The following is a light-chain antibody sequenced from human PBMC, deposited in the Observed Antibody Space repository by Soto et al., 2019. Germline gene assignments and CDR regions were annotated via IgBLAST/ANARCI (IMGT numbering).Light chain of an antibody. CDR2: DAS. Sequence: EIVMTQSPATLSVSPGERATLSCRASQSVSSNLAWYQQKPGQAPRLLIYDASTRATGIPARFSGSGSGTDFTLTISSLQSEDFSVYYCQQYNDWPPGTFGQGTKVEV. CDR3: QQYNDWPPGT. J-gene: IGKJ1*01. V-gene: IGKV3-15*01. CDR1: QSVSSN.